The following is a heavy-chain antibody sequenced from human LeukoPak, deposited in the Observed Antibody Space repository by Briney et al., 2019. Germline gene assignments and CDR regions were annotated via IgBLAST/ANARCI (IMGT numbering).Heavy chain of an antibody. Sequence: PSGTLSLTCAVSGGSISSSNWWSWVRQPLGKGLEWIGEIYHSGSTNYNPSLKSRVTISVDKSKNQFSLKLSSVTAADTAVYYCARGTIDWLSDPDAFDIWGQGTMVTVSS. CDR3: ARGTIDWLSDPDAFDI. J-gene: IGHJ3*02. CDR1: GGSISSSNW. V-gene: IGHV4-4*02. D-gene: IGHD3-9*01. CDR2: IYHSGST.